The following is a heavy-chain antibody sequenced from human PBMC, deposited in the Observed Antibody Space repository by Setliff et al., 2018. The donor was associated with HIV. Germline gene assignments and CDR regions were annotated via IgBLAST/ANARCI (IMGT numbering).Heavy chain of an antibody. CDR3: AKTIGRYFDIFDN. CDR1: GDSMNDYY. V-gene: IGHV4-4*07. J-gene: IGHJ4*02. Sequence: SETLSLTCTVSGDSMNDYYWTWIRQPAGKALEWIGRININEDTYFKPSLRSRVSMSIDTSKNQFSLKLNSVTAADTAVYYCAKTIGRYFDIFDNWGQGTLVTVSS. CDR2: ININEDT. D-gene: IGHD3-9*01.